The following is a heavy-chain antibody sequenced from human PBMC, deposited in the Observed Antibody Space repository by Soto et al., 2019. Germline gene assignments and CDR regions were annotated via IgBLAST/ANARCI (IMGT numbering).Heavy chain of an antibody. J-gene: IGHJ4*02. D-gene: IGHD2-2*01. CDR2: INQDGSQK. CDR1: GFTLSNYW. CDR3: ARIYCSSSSCYLDF. V-gene: IGHV3-7*03. Sequence: EVQLVESGGGLVQPGGSLRLSCAASGFTLSNYWMSWVRQAPGKGLEWVANINQDGSQKFYLDSVEGRFTISRDNARNSLYLQMNSLRAEDTAIYYCARIYCSSSSCYLDFWGQGILVTVSS.